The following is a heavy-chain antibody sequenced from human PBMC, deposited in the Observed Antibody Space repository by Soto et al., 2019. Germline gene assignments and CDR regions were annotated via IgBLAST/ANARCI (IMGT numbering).Heavy chain of an antibody. J-gene: IGHJ6*02. D-gene: IGHD3-10*01. CDR2: IKGKTDGGTT. CDR3: TPTARGSGSYGAYYYYGMDV. Sequence: EVQLVESGGGLVKPGGSLRLSCAASGFTFSNAWMNWVRQAPGKGLEWVGRIKGKTDGGTTDYAAPVKGRFTISRDDSKNTLYLQMNSLKTEDTAVYYCTPTARGSGSYGAYYYYGMDVWGQGTTVTVSS. CDR1: GFTFSNAW. V-gene: IGHV3-15*07.